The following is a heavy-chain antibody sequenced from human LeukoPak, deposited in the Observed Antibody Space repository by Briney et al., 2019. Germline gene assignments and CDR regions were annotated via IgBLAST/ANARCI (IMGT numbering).Heavy chain of an antibody. CDR1: GYTLTELS. D-gene: IGHD2-2*01. J-gene: IGHJ6*03. Sequence: GASVKVSCKVSGYTLTELSMHWVRQAPGKGLEWMGGFDPEDGETIYAQKFQGRVTMTEDTSTDTAYMELSSLRSEDAAVYYCATRGSAAEKRTYYYYYMDVWGKGTTVTVSS. CDR2: FDPEDGET. V-gene: IGHV1-24*01. CDR3: ATRGSAAEKRTYYYYYMDV.